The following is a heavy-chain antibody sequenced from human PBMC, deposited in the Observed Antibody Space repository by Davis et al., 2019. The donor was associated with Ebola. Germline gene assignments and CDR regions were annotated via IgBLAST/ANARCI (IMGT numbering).Heavy chain of an antibody. CDR2: TYYRSKWYN. J-gene: IGHJ6*02. CDR3: AREPSSSSLYYYYYYGMDV. Sequence: MPSETLSLTCALSGDSVSSNSAAWNWIRQSPSRGLEWLGRTYYRSKWYNDYAVSVKSRITINPDTSKNQFSLQLNSVTPEDTAVYYCAREPSSSSLYYYYYYGMDVWGQGTTVTVSS. V-gene: IGHV6-1*01. CDR1: GDSVSSNSAA. D-gene: IGHD6-6*01.